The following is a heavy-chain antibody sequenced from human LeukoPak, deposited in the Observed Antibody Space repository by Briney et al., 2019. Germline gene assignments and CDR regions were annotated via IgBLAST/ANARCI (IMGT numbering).Heavy chain of an antibody. CDR2: INSEGSRT. V-gene: IGHV3-74*01. D-gene: IGHD2-15*01. Sequence: GGSLRLSCAASGLTFYSYGMSWVRQAPGKGLVWVSRINSEGSRTFYADSVKGRFTISRDNAKNTLYLQMNSLRAEDTAVYYCARDQCSGANCQVALDYWGQGTLVAVSS. CDR3: ARDQCSGANCQVALDY. J-gene: IGHJ4*02. CDR1: GLTFYSYG.